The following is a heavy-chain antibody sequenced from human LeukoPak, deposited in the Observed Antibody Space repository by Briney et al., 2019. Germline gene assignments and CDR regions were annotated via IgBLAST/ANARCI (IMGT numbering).Heavy chain of an antibody. V-gene: IGHV2-5*01. CDR3: AHRRSPYNWNDEAFDI. CDR2: IYWNDDK. J-gene: IGHJ3*02. Sequence: ESGPTLVKPTQTLTLTCTFSGFSLSTSGVGVGWIRQLPGKALEWLALIYWNDDKRYSPSLKSRLTITKDTSKNQVVLTMTNMDPVDTATYYCAHRRSPYNWNDEAFDIWGQGTMVTVSS. D-gene: IGHD1-1*01. CDR1: GFSLSTSGVG.